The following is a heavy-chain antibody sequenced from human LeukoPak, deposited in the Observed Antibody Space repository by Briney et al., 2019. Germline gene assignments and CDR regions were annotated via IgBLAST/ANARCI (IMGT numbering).Heavy chain of an antibody. J-gene: IGHJ4*02. V-gene: IGHV3-21*04. CDR1: GFTFSNYI. CDR3: AHRGYSYGYSRFY. D-gene: IGHD5-18*01. CDR2: ISSSGSYI. Sequence: GGSLRLSCAASGFTFSNYIMNWVRQAPGKGLEWVSSISSSGSYIYYADSVKGRFTISRDNAKNSLYLQMNSLRAEDTAVYYCAHRGYSYGYSRFYWGQGTLVTVSS.